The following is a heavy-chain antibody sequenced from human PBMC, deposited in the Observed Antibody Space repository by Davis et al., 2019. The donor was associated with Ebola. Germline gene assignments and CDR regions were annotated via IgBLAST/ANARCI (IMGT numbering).Heavy chain of an antibody. CDR2: INHSGST. J-gene: IGHJ6*02. D-gene: IGHD5-18*01. V-gene: IGHV4-34*01. Sequence: GSLRLSCAVYGGSFRGYYWGWIRQPPGKGLEWIGEINHSGSTNYNPSLKSRVTISVDTSKNQFPLKLSSVTAADTAVYYCARGRGYSYGYHYYYYGMDVWGQGTTVTVSS. CDR1: GGSFRGYY. CDR3: ARGRGYSYGYHYYYYGMDV.